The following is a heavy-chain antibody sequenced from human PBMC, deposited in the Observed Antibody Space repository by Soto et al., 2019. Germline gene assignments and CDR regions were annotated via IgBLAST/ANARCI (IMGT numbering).Heavy chain of an antibody. CDR1: GFTFSSYS. CDR3: AREAYGDYYFDY. J-gene: IGHJ4*02. V-gene: IGHV3-48*02. Sequence: PGGSLRLSCAASGFTFSSYSMNWVRQAPGKGLGWVSYISSSGSTIYYADSVKGRFTISRSNAKNSLYLQMNSLRDEDTAVYYCAREAYGDYYFDYWGQGTLVTVSS. CDR2: ISSSGSTI. D-gene: IGHD4-17*01.